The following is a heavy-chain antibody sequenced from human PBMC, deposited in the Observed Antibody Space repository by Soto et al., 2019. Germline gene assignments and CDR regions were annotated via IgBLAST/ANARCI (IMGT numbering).Heavy chain of an antibody. Sequence: ASVKVSCKASGYTFTGYYMHWVRQAPGQGLEWMGIINPSGGSTSYAQKFQGRVTMTRDTSTSTVYMELSSLRSEDTAVYYCARDKEFLGYYGSGSSGYYYYYYMDVWGKGTTVTVSS. CDR1: GYTFTGYY. D-gene: IGHD3-10*01. J-gene: IGHJ6*03. V-gene: IGHV1-46*03. CDR3: ARDKEFLGYYGSGSSGYYYYYYMDV. CDR2: INPSGGST.